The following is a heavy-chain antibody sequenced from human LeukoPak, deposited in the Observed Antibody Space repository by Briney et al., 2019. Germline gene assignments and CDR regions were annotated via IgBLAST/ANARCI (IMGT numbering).Heavy chain of an antibody. CDR1: GGTFSSYA. V-gene: IGHV1-69*06. J-gene: IGHJ6*03. CDR2: IIPIFGTA. D-gene: IGHD5-12*01. Sequence: SVKVSCKASGGTFSSYAISWVRQAPGQGLEWMGGIIPIFGTANYAQKFQGRVTITADKSTSTAYMELRSLRSEDTAVYYCANGYDYYYYYYMDVWGKGTTVTVSS. CDR3: ANGYDYYYYYYMDV.